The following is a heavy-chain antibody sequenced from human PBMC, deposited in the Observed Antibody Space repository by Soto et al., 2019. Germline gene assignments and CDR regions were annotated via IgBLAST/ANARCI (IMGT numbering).Heavy chain of an antibody. D-gene: IGHD6-13*01. V-gene: IGHV3-23*01. Sequence: GGSLRLSCAASGFTFSSYAMSWVRQAPGKGLEWVSAISGSGGSTYYADSVKGRFTISRDNSKNTLYLQMNSLRAEDTAVYYCAKDGAAALDPGGSFDYWGQGTLVTVSS. J-gene: IGHJ4*02. CDR3: AKDGAAALDPGGSFDY. CDR1: GFTFSSYA. CDR2: ISGSGGST.